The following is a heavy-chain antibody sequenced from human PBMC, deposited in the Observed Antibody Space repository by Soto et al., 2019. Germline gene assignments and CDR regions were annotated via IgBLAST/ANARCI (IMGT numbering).Heavy chain of an antibody. CDR1: GGTFSSYA. CDR2: IIPIVGTA. CDR3: ATSSGWYWFNP. Sequence: SVKVSCKASGGTFSSYAISWVRQAPGQGLEWMGGIIPIVGTAIYAQKFQGRVTMTADESTDTAYMELSSLRSEDTAVYYCATSSGWYWFNPWGQGTLVTVS. J-gene: IGHJ5*02. V-gene: IGHV1-69*13. D-gene: IGHD6-19*01.